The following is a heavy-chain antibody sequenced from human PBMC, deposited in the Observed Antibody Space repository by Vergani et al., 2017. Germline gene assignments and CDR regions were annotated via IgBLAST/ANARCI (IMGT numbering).Heavy chain of an antibody. V-gene: IGHV1-69*12. CDR1: GGTFSSYA. J-gene: IGHJ5*02. CDR2: IIPIFGTA. CDR3: AREETRAGDNWFDP. D-gene: IGHD3-10*01. Sequence: QVQLVQSGAEVKKPGSSVKVSCKASGGTFSSYAISWVRQAPGQGLEWMGGIIPIFGTANYAQKFQGIVTITADESTSTAYMGLSRLRSEDTAVYYCAREETRAGDNWFDPWGQGTLVTVSS.